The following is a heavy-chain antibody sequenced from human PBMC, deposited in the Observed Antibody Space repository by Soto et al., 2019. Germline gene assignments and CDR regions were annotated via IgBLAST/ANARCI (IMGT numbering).Heavy chain of an antibody. CDR1: GFTFSSYS. CDR2: ISSSSSTI. CDR3: ARDPQYYDFWSGYTYYFDY. Sequence: PGGSLRLSCAASGFTFSSYSMNWVRQAPGKGLEWVSYISSSSSTIYYADSVKGRFTISRDNAKDSLYLQMNSLRDEDTAVYYCARDPQYYDFWSGYTYYFDYWGQGTLVTVSS. V-gene: IGHV3-48*02. D-gene: IGHD3-3*01. J-gene: IGHJ4*02.